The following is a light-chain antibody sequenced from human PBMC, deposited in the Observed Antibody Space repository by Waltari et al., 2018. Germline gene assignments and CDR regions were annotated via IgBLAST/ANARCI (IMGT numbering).Light chain of an antibody. Sequence: EIMLTQSPGTLSLSPRGRSTLSCRASQSVSGTYLAWYQQKPGQAPSLLIFDAYSRATGIPDRFSGSGSGTDFTLTISRLEPEDFAVYYCQQYSDSPRTFGGGTKVEIK. V-gene: IGKV3-20*01. CDR2: DAY. J-gene: IGKJ4*02. CDR3: QQYSDSPRT. CDR1: QSVSGTY.